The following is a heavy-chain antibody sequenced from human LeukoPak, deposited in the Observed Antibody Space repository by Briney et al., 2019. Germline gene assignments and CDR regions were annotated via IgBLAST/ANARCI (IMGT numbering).Heavy chain of an antibody. CDR1: GGSFRGYY. CDR2: INHSGST. D-gene: IGHD5-24*01. V-gene: IGHV4-34*01. CDR3: ARGNSDGYADY. J-gene: IGHJ4*02. Sequence: SETLSLTCAVYGGSFRGYYWSWIRQPPGKGLEWIGEINHSGSTNYNPSLKSRVTISLDTSMKKFSLKLSSVTAADTAVYYCARGNSDGYADYWGQGTLVTVSS.